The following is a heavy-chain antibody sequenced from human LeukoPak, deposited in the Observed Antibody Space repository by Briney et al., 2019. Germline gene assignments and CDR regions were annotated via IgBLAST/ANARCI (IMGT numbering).Heavy chain of an antibody. Sequence: ASVKVSCKVSGYTLTELSMHWVRQAPGKGLEWMGGFDPEDGETIYAQKFQGRVTMTEDTSTDTAYMELSSLRSEDTAVYYCATRRAAAGTGTFWFDPWGQGTLVTVSS. CDR1: GYTLTELS. CDR2: FDPEDGET. V-gene: IGHV1-24*01. D-gene: IGHD6-13*01. J-gene: IGHJ5*02. CDR3: ATRRAAAGTGTFWFDP.